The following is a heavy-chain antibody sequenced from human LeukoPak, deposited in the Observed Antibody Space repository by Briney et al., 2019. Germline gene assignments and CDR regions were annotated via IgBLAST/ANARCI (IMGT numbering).Heavy chain of an antibody. CDR2: ISTSGSTI. J-gene: IGHJ4*02. CDR1: GFTFSNYE. CDR3: ARDHSGTQDY. D-gene: IGHD1-1*01. Sequence: PGGSLRLSCAASGFTFSNYEMNWVRQAPGKGLEWVSYISTSGSTIYYADSVKGRFTIFRDNRRNTLYLQMNSLRAEDTAVYSCARDHSGTQDYWGQGTLVTVSS. V-gene: IGHV3-48*03.